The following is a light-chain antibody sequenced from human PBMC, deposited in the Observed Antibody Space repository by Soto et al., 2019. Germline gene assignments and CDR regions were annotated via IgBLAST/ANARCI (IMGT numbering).Light chain of an antibody. CDR2: AAS. CDR3: QQIYSTPYT. Sequence: DIQMTPSPSSLSVSVGDRVTITCRASQSISSYLNWYQQKPGKAPKLLIYAASSLQSGVPSRFSGSGSGTDFTLTISSLQPEDFATYYCQQIYSTPYTFGQGTKLEIK. J-gene: IGKJ2*01. CDR1: QSISSY. V-gene: IGKV1-39*01.